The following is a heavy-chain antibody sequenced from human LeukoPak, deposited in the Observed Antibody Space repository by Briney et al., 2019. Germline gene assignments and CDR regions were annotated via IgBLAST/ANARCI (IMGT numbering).Heavy chain of an antibody. CDR2: IYYSGST. CDR1: GGSISSGGYY. D-gene: IGHD1-26*01. CDR3: ARGGGGAKAFYFDY. V-gene: IGHV4-31*03. Sequence: PSETLSLTCTVSGGSISSGGYYWSWIRQHPGKGLEWIGYIYYSGSTYYNPSLKSRVTISVDTSKNQFSLKLSSVTAADTGVYYCARGGGGAKAFYFDYWGQGSLVTVSS. J-gene: IGHJ4*02.